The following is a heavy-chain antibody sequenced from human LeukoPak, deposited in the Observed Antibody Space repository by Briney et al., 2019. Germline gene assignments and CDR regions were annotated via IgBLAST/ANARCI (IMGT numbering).Heavy chain of an antibody. Sequence: SETLSLTXTVSGGSISSYYWSWIRQPPGKGLEWIGYIYYSGSTNYNPSLKSRVTISVDTSKNQCSLKLSSVTAADTAVYYCARVEGGYCSSTSCPMDVWGKGTTVTVSS. CDR2: IYYSGST. J-gene: IGHJ6*03. CDR1: GGSISSYY. V-gene: IGHV4-59*01. CDR3: ARVEGGYCSSTSCPMDV. D-gene: IGHD2-2*03.